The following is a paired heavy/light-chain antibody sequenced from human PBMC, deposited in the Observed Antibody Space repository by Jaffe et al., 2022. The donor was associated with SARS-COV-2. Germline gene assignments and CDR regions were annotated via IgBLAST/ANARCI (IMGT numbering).Light chain of an antibody. CDR1: SGDIGGYNF. J-gene: IGLJ2*01. CDR3: SSYTGTNDFL. V-gene: IGLV2-8*01. Sequence: QSALTQPPFASGSPGQSVTISCTGTSGDIGGYNFVSWFQHHPGKAPKLIIYEVVKRPSGVPDRFSGSKSGNTASLTVSGLQPEDEANYYCSSYTGTNDFLFAGGTKLTVL. CDR2: EVV.
Heavy chain of an antibody. J-gene: IGHJ5*02. D-gene: IGHD5-18*01. CDR3: TRIQEWLRIGRFDP. Sequence: EGQLVESGGGLFKPGQSLRLSCTASGFSFGDYAMSWFRQAPGKGLEWVGFIRSKAYSGSADYAASVKGRFTISRDDSIGVAYMQMDSLKTEDTAVYYCTRIQEWLRIGRFDPWGQGTLVTVSS. CDR2: IRSKAYSGSA. CDR1: GFSFGDYA. V-gene: IGHV3-49*05.